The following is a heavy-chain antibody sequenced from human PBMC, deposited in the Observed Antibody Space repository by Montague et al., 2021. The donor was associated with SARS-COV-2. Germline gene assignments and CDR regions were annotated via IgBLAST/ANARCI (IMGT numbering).Heavy chain of an antibody. D-gene: IGHD5-24*01. CDR2: IYYRGST. Sequence: SETLSLTCTVSGGSFNSDYWSWIRQPPGKGLEWIGYIYYRGSTNYNPSLKSRVTISVDTSKNQFSLKLISVTAADTAVYYCAREDRWNWFDPWGQGILVTVSS. CDR1: GGSFNSDY. J-gene: IGHJ5*02. CDR3: AREDRWNWFDP. V-gene: IGHV4-59*01.